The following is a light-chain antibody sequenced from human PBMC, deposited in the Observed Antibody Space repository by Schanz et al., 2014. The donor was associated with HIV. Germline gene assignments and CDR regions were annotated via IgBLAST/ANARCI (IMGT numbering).Light chain of an antibody. V-gene: IGKV1-33*01. Sequence: DIRMTQSPSSLSASVGDRVTITCRASQTIGDYLNWYQQRPGKAPKLLIYDASNLETGVPSRFSGSGSGTDFTFTISSLQPEDIATYYCQQYDNLPTFGQGTRLEIK. CDR3: QQYDNLPT. J-gene: IGKJ5*01. CDR1: QTIGDY. CDR2: DAS.